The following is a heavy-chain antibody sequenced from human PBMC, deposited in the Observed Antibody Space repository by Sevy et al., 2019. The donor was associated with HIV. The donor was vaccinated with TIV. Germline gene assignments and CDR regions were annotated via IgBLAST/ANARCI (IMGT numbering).Heavy chain of an antibody. CDR3: TRDVTTIFGVADYYYYGMDV. CDR1: GFTFGDYA. CDR2: IRSKAYGGTT. V-gene: IGHV3-49*03. D-gene: IGHD3-3*01. J-gene: IGHJ6*02. Sequence: GGSLRLSCTASGFTFGDYAMSWIRQAPGKGLEWVGFIRSKAYGGTTEYAASVKGRFTISRDDSKSIAYLQMNSLKTEDTAVYYCTRDVTTIFGVADYYYYGMDVWGQGTTVTVS.